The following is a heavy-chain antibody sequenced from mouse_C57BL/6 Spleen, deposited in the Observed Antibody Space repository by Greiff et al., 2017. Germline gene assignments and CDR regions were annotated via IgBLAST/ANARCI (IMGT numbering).Heavy chain of an antibody. CDR3: AISYYGNYDYAMDY. Sequence: VQLQQSGPGLVAPSQSLSITCTVSGFSLTSYGVHWVRQPPGKGLEWLVVIWSDGSTTYNSALKSRLSISKDNSKSQVFLKMNSLQTDDTAMYYCAISYYGNYDYAMDYWGQGTSVTVSS. CDR1: GFSLTSYG. D-gene: IGHD2-10*01. CDR2: IWSDGST. V-gene: IGHV2-6*03. J-gene: IGHJ4*01.